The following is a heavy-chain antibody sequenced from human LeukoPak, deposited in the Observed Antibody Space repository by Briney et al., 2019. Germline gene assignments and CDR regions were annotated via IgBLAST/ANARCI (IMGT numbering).Heavy chain of an antibody. CDR3: ARLRYTVAGLFDY. Sequence: SETLSLTCTVSGGSISSSSYYWGWIRQPPGKGLEWIGSMYSSGSTYYNPSLKSRVTISVDTSKNQFSLKLSSVTAADTAVYYCARLRYTVAGLFDYWGQGTLVTVSS. D-gene: IGHD6-19*01. V-gene: IGHV4-39*01. CDR1: GGSISSSSYY. J-gene: IGHJ4*02. CDR2: MYSSGST.